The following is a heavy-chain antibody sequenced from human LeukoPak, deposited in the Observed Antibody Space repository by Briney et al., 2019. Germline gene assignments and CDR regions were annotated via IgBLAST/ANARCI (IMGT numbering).Heavy chain of an antibody. J-gene: IGHJ5*02. V-gene: IGHV4-34*01. CDR1: GGSFSGYY. CDR2: INHSGST. Sequence: SETLSLTCAVYGGSFSGYYWSWIRQPPGKGLEWIGEINHSGSTNYNPSLKGRVTISVDTSKNQFSLKLSSVTAADTAVYYCARVLPPYPYYGSGSYCWFDPWGQGTLVTVSS. D-gene: IGHD3-10*01. CDR3: ARVLPPYPYYGSGSYCWFDP.